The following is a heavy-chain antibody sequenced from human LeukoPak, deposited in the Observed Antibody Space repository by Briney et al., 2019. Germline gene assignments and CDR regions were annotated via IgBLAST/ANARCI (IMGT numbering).Heavy chain of an antibody. V-gene: IGHV4-59*12. CDR1: GGSISSYY. CDR2: IYYSGST. Sequence: SETLSLTCTVSGGSISSYYWSWIRQPPGKGLEWIGYIYYSGSTNYNPSLKSRVTISVDTSKNQFSLKLSSVTAADTAVYYCARENYDILPGRVGMDVWGQGTTVTVSS. J-gene: IGHJ6*02. CDR3: ARENYDILPGRVGMDV. D-gene: IGHD3-9*01.